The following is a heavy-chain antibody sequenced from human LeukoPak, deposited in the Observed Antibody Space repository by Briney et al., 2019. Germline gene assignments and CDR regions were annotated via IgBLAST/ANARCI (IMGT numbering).Heavy chain of an antibody. CDR3: AINWNYSDAFDI. J-gene: IGHJ3*02. CDR1: GGSFSGYY. Sequence: PSETLSLTCAVYGGSFSGYYWSWIRQPPGKGLEWIGEINHSGSTNYNPSLKSRVTISVDTSKNQFSLKLSFVTAADTAVYYCAINWNYSDAFDIWGQGTMVTVSS. D-gene: IGHD1-7*01. V-gene: IGHV4-34*01. CDR2: INHSGST.